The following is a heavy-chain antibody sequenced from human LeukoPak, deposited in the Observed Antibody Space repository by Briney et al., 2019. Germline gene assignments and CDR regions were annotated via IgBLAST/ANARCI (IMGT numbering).Heavy chain of an antibody. J-gene: IGHJ5*02. V-gene: IGHV3-33*01. CDR2: IWYDGSNK. CDR1: GFTFSSYG. Sequence: GRSLRLSCAASGFTFSSYGMHWVRQAPGKGLEWVAVIWYDGSNKYYADSVKGRFTISRDNSKNTLYLQMNSLRAEDTAVYYCARDSTSRGGGFDPWGRGTLVTVSS. CDR3: ARDSTSRGGGFDP. D-gene: IGHD2/OR15-2a*01.